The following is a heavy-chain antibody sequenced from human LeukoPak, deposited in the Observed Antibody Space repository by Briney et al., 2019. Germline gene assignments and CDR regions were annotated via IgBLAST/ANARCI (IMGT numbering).Heavy chain of an antibody. D-gene: IGHD3-3*01. J-gene: IGHJ4*02. CDR1: GYSFTNYW. CDR2: IYPGDSDT. CDR3: TRQGDFWSGQTFDY. V-gene: IGHV5-51*01. Sequence: GESLKTSCKGSGYSFTNYWIGWVRQMPGKGLGGMGIIYPGDSDTRYNPSFQGQVTISADRSISTAYLQWSSLKASDTAMYYCTRQGDFWSGQTFDYWGQGTLVTVSS.